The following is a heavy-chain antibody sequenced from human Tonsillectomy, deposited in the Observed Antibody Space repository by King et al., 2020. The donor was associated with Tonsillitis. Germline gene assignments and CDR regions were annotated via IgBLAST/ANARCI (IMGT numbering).Heavy chain of an antibody. CDR3: AGLGTASWYFDL. D-gene: IGHD7-27*01. V-gene: IGHV1-69*01. CDR2: IIPMTGKV. Sequence: QLAQSGAEVKKPGSSVKVSCKASGGRFDSYGVSWVRQAPGQGLEWMGGIIPMTGKVNHAQKFQDRVTIAADESTATAYLELNSLRSDDTAVYYCAGLGTASWYFDLWGRGTLVSVSS. CDR1: GGRFDSYG. J-gene: IGHJ2*01.